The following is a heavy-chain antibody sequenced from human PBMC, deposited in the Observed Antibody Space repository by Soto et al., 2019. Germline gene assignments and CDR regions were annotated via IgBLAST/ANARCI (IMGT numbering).Heavy chain of an antibody. CDR1: GAYITSVGYS. CDR3: ARGWERARPIN. J-gene: IGHJ4*02. V-gene: IGHV4-31*03. CDR2: IYYSGST. Sequence: NLSLPCTLSGAYITSVGYSCSFIRQHPGKGLEWIGYIYYSGSTYYNPSLKSRVTISVDTSKNQFSLKLSSVTAADTAVYYCARGWERARPINWGQGTLVTVSS. D-gene: IGHD6-6*01.